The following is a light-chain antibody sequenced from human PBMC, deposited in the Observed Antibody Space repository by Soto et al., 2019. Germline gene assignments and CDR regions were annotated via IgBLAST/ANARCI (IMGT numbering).Light chain of an antibody. CDR2: GAS. CDR3: QQYANWPPWK. Sequence: EIVMTQSPATLSVSPGERATLSCRASQSVSSYLAWYQQRPGQAPRLVIYGASTRATGVPARFSGSGSGTECTLTISSLQSADFADYYCQQYANWPPWKFGQGTKVEIK. CDR1: QSVSSY. J-gene: IGKJ1*01. V-gene: IGKV3-15*01.